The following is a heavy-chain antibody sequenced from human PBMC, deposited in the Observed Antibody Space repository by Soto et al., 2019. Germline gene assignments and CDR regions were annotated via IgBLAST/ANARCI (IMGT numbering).Heavy chain of an antibody. J-gene: IGHJ4*02. CDR1: GFTFSSYA. V-gene: IGHV3-64D*08. CDR3: VKSRIAARPGEFDY. Sequence: PGGSLRLSCSASGFTFSSYAMHWVRQAPGKGLEYVSAISSNGGSTYYADSVKGRFTISRDNSKNTLYLQMSSLRAEDTAVYYCVKSRIAARPGEFDYWGQGTLVTVSS. CDR2: ISSNGGST. D-gene: IGHD6-6*01.